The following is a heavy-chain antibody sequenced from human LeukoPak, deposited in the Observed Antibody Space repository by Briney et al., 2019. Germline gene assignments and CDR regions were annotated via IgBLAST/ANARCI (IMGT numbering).Heavy chain of an antibody. J-gene: IGHJ4*02. Sequence: ASVKVSCKASGYTFTSYGISWVRQAPGQGLEWMGWISAYNGNTNYVQKLQGRVTMTTDTSTSTAYMELRSLRSDDTAVYYCARDPHQQQLSPYYFDYWGQGTLVTVSS. CDR2: ISAYNGNT. V-gene: IGHV1-18*04. D-gene: IGHD6-13*01. CDR1: GYTFTSYG. CDR3: ARDPHQQQLSPYYFDY.